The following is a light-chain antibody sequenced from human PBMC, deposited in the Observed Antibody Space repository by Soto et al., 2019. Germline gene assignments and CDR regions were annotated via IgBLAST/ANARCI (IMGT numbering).Light chain of an antibody. CDR1: QSVSSY. Sequence: TLSLSPGERATLSCRASQSVSSYLAWYQQKPGQAPRLLIYDASNRATGIPARFSGSGSGTDFTLTISSLEPEDFAVYYCQQRIKSPLLTFGQGTKVDIK. CDR2: DAS. V-gene: IGKV3-11*01. J-gene: IGKJ1*01. CDR3: QQRIKSPLLT.